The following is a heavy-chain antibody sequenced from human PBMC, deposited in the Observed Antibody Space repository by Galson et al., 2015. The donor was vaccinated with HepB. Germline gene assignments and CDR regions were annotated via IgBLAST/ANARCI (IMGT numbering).Heavy chain of an antibody. Sequence: SLRLSCAASGFTFSSYAMSWVRPAPGKGLEWVSDISGSGGGTKYADSVKGRFTISRDNSKNTLYLHMNSLSAEDTAVYYCAKERQYSSGWSGMDVWGQGTTVTVSS. CDR2: ISGSGGGT. CDR3: AKERQYSSGWSGMDV. D-gene: IGHD6-19*01. V-gene: IGHV3-23*01. CDR1: GFTFSSYA. J-gene: IGHJ6*02.